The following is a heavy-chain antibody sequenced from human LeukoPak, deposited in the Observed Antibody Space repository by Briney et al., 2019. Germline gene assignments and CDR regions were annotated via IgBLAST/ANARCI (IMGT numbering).Heavy chain of an antibody. V-gene: IGHV4-59*01. CDR1: GGSINNY. D-gene: IGHD6-19*01. CDR3: ARDGVTGTGDY. CDR2: VYYNGNT. Sequence: PSETLSLTCTVSGGSINNYWSWIRQPPGKGLEWIGYVYYNGNTNCNPSLKSRVTISIDTSKNQFSLKLSSVTAADTAVYYCARDGVTGTGDYWGQGTLVTVSS. J-gene: IGHJ4*02.